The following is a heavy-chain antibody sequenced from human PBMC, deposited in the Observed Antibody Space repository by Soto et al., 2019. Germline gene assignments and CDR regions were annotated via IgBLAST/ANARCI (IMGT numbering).Heavy chain of an antibody. J-gene: IGHJ6*01. CDR3: ARVSIVLVTAASYYDGMGV. Sequence: SDKVPCKASVYTITSYVISWVRQAPAQGLDRIGWGSACNDNSEYEQKLQCRVKMTTDTSTREAYVELSSLSDDDTAVYYCARVSIVLVTAASYYDGMGVRGQGTTGTGSS. D-gene: IGHD2-2*01. V-gene: IGHV1-18*01. CDR1: VYTITSYV. CDR2: GSACNDNS.